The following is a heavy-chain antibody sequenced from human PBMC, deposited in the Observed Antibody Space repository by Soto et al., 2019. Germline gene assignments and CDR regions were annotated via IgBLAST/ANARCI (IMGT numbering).Heavy chain of an antibody. D-gene: IGHD3-10*01. CDR2: INPSGGST. CDR1: GYTFTSYY. Sequence: GASVKVSCKASGYTFTSYYMHWVRQAPGQGLEWMGIINPSGGSTSYAQKLQGRVTMTRDTSTSTVYMELSSLRSEDTAVYYYARDREPAYGSGSSPDNWGQGTLVTVSS. J-gene: IGHJ4*02. V-gene: IGHV1-46*01. CDR3: ARDREPAYGSGSSPDN.